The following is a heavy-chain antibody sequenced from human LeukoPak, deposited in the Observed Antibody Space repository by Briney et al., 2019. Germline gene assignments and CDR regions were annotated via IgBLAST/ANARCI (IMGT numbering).Heavy chain of an antibody. Sequence: SETLSLTCTVSGGSISSYYWSWIRQPPGKGLEWIGYIYYSGSTNYNPSLKSRVTISVDTSKNQFSLKLSSVTAADTAVYYCAREAYDSSGYYYSTTPATYFDYWGQGTLVTVSS. CDR3: AREAYDSSGYYYSTTPATYFDY. J-gene: IGHJ4*02. D-gene: IGHD3-22*01. CDR2: IYYSGST. V-gene: IGHV4-59*01. CDR1: GGSISSYY.